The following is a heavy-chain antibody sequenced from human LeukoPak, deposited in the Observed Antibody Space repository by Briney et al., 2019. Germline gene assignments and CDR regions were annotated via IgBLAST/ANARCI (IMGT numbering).Heavy chain of an antibody. J-gene: IGHJ4*02. Sequence: GGSLRLSCAASGFTFSNAWMSWVRQAPGKGLEWVGRIQSKADGGTTDYAAPVKGRFTISRDDSKNTVYLQMNSLKTEDTAVYYCTSPMPIDYWGQGTLVTVSS. CDR1: GFTFSNAW. CDR3: TSPMPIDY. CDR2: IQSKADGGTT. D-gene: IGHD2-2*01. V-gene: IGHV3-15*01.